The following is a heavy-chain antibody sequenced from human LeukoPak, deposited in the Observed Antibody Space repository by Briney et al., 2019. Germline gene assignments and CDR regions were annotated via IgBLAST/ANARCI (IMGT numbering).Heavy chain of an antibody. CDR1: GFTFSSSA. CDR2: ISYDGSNK. V-gene: IGHV3-30-3*01. D-gene: IGHD5-18*01. Sequence: GGSLRLSCAASGFTFSSSAMHWVRQAPDKGLEWVAVISYDGSNKYYADSVKGRFTISRDNSKNTLYLQMNSLRAEDTAVYYCARETRQLWLSIASDIWGQGTMVTVSS. J-gene: IGHJ3*02. CDR3: ARETRQLWLSIASDI.